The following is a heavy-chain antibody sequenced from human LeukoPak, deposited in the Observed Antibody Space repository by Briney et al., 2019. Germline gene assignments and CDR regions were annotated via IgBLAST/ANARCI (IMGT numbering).Heavy chain of an antibody. CDR3: ARASRWLQVGFDY. CDR1: GFTFSTYT. Sequence: GGSLRLSCAASGFTFSTYTIHWVRQAPGKGLEWVAVISYDGSSDYYADPVKGRFTISRDDSKNTLYLQMNSLRAEDTAVYYCARASRWLQVGFDYWGQGTPVTVSS. V-gene: IGHV3-30-3*01. CDR2: ISYDGSSD. J-gene: IGHJ4*02. D-gene: IGHD5-24*01.